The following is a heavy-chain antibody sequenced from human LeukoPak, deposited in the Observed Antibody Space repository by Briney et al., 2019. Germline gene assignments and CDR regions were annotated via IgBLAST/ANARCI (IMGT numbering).Heavy chain of an antibody. CDR1: GFTFSSYS. CDR3: ARGLYYDSSGYEPLDY. J-gene: IGHJ4*02. V-gene: IGHV3-21*01. D-gene: IGHD3-22*01. Sequence: GGSLRLSCAASGFTFSSYSMNWVRQAPGKGLEWVSSTSSSSSYIYYADSVKGRFTISRDNAKNSLYLQMNSLRAEDTAVYYCARGLYYDSSGYEPLDYWGQGTLVTVSS. CDR2: TSSSSSYI.